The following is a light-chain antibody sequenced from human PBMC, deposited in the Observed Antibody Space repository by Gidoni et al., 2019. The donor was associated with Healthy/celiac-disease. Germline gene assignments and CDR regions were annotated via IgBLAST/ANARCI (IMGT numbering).Light chain of an antibody. CDR2: AAS. Sequence: DIHLTPSPSSLSASVGDRVTITCRASQSISSYLNWYQQKPGKAPKLLIYAASSLQSGVPSRFSGSGSGTDFTLTISSLQPEDFATYYCQQSYSTPFTFGAGTKVEIK. V-gene: IGKV1-39*01. CDR3: QQSYSTPFT. J-gene: IGKJ3*01. CDR1: QSISSY.